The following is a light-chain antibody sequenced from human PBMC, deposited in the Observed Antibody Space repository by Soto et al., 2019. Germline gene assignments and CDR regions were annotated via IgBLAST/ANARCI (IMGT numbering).Light chain of an antibody. Sequence: QSVLTQPASVSGSPGQSIAISCTGTRSDVGAYNYVSWHQQHPGKAPKLMISDITNRPSGVSDLFSCSKSGNTASPTISGPQAEAEADSDCSSFTSRGLFVFGTGTKVTVL. CDR2: DIT. V-gene: IGLV2-14*03. CDR1: RSDVGAYNY. CDR3: SSFTSRGLFV. J-gene: IGLJ1*01.